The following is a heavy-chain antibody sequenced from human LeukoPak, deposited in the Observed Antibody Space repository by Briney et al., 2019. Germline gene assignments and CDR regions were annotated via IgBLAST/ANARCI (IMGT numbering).Heavy chain of an antibody. V-gene: IGHV3-64D*09. D-gene: IGHD2-2*02. CDR2: TSSNGGST. CDR3: VKGYCNSISCYIDY. J-gene: IGHJ4*02. CDR1: GFTFITYA. Sequence: PGGSLRLSCSASGFTFITYAMHWVRQAPGKGLEYVSATSSNGGSTYHADSVKGRLTISRDNSKTTVYLQMSSLRAEDTAVYNCVKGYCNSISCYIDYGGQGTLVTVSS.